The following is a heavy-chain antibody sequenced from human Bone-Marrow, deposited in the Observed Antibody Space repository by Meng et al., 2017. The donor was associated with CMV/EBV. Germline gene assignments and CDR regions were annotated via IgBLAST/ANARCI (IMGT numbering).Heavy chain of an antibody. V-gene: IGHV6-1*01. D-gene: IGHD3-3*01. CDR3: ARDPRFLEWLSFDY. J-gene: IGHJ4*02. Sequence: SCAISGDSVSSNSAAWNWIRQSPSRGLEWLGRTYYRSKWYNDYAVSVKSRITINPDTSKNQFSLQLNSVTPEDTSVYYCARDPRFLEWLSFDYWGQGPLVTCYS. CDR1: GDSVSSNSAA. CDR2: TYYRSKWYN.